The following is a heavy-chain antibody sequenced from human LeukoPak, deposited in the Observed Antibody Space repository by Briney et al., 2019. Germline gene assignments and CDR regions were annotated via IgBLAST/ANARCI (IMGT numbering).Heavy chain of an antibody. CDR2: TYPGDSDT. J-gene: IGHJ4*02. D-gene: IGHD2-2*01. CDR1: GYSFTSYW. CDR3: AAGGYCSSTSCHGANY. V-gene: IGHV5-51*01. Sequence: GESLKISCKGSGYSFTSYWIGWVRQMPGKGLEWMGITYPGDSDTRYSPSFQGQVTISADKSISTAYLQWSSLKASDTAMYYCAAGGYCSSTSCHGANYWGQGTLVTVSS.